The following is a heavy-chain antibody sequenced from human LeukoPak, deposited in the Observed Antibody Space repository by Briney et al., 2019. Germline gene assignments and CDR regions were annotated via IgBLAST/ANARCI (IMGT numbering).Heavy chain of an antibody. J-gene: IGHJ4*02. Sequence: SETLSLTCTVSGGPLSSYYWSWIRQPPGKGLEWIGYIYYSGSTNYNPSLKSGVTISVDTSKNQFSLKLSSVTAADTAVYYCARGYYDFWSGYYTGIPFDYWGQGTLVTVSS. V-gene: IGHV4-59*01. CDR1: GGPLSSYY. D-gene: IGHD3-3*01. CDR3: ARGYYDFWSGYYTGIPFDY. CDR2: IYYSGST.